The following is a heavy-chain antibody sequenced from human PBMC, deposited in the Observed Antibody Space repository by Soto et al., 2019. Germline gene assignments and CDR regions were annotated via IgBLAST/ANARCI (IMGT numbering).Heavy chain of an antibody. J-gene: IGHJ6*02. V-gene: IGHV1-2*04. CDR3: ARDQVVAAAGTSYYYGMDV. D-gene: IGHD6-13*01. CDR1: GYTFTGYY. CDR2: INPNSGGT. Sequence: ASVKVSCKASGYTFTGYYMHWVRQAPGQGLEWMGWINPNSGGTNYAQRFQGWVTMTRDTSISTAYMELGRLRSDDTAVYYCARDQVVAAAGTSYYYGMDVWGQGTTVTVSS.